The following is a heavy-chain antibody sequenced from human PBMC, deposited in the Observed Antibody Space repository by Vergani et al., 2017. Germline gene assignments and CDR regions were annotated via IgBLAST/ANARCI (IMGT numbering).Heavy chain of an antibody. J-gene: IGHJ6*02. CDR1: GGSISSGSYY. CDR2: FYTGGGT. V-gene: IGHV4-61*02. D-gene: IGHD6-13*01. CDR3: ASDGLYSTTWPFLLLGMDV. Sequence: QVQLQESGPGLVRPSQTLSLTCTVSGGSISSGSYYWSWFRQPAGKGLEWIGRFYTGGGTNYNPSLKSRVTISVDTSKNQFSLQLSSVTAADTAVYCCASDGLYSTTWPFLLLGMDVWGQGTTVTVSS.